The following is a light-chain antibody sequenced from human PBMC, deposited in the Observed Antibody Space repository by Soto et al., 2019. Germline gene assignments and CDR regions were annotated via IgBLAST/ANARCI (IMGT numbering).Light chain of an antibody. Sequence: ENMLKQSPGTLSLSPGERATLSCRASQSVSSNCLAWYQQKPGQAPRLLIYGASNRATGIPDRFSGSGSGTDFTLTISRLEPEDFAVYYCQQYGGSPRTFGQGTKVDNK. CDR2: GAS. V-gene: IGKV3-20*01. CDR1: QSVSSNC. J-gene: IGKJ1*01. CDR3: QQYGGSPRT.